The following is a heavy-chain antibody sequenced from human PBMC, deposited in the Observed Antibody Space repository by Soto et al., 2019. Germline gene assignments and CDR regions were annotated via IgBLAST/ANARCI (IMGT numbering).Heavy chain of an antibody. J-gene: IGHJ6*02. CDR2: IYYSGST. CDR1: GGSISSGDYY. V-gene: IGHV4-30-4*01. CDR3: ARGVVVASNYYYGMDV. D-gene: IGHD2-15*01. Sequence: PSETLSLTCTVSGGSISSGDYYWSWIRQPPGKGLEWIGYIYYSGSTYYNPSLKSRVTISVDTSKNQFSLKLSSVTAADTAVYYCARGVVVASNYYYGMDVWGQGTTVTVSS.